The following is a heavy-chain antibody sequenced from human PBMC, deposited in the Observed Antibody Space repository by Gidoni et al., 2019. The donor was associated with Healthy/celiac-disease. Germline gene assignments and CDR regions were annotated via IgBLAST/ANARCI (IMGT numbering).Heavy chain of an antibody. V-gene: IGHV3-23*01. D-gene: IGHD7-27*01. CDR2: ISGSGGST. Sequence: EVQLLESGGGLVQPGGSMRLSCAASGFTFSSYAMSWVRQAPGKGLGWVSAISGSGGSTYYADSVKGWFTISRDNSKNTLYLQMNSLRAEDTAVYYCASDLYGGNWGYYFDYWGQGTLVTVSS. J-gene: IGHJ4*02. CDR3: ASDLYGGNWGYYFDY. CDR1: GFTFSSYA.